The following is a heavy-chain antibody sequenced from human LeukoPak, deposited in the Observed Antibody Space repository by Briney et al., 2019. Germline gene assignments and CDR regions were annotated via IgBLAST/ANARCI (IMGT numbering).Heavy chain of an antibody. CDR2: GSDRGGT. D-gene: IGHD1-26*01. J-gene: IGHJ5*02. CDR1: GGSLNGHY. V-gene: IGHV4-34*01. CDR3: AMNGQSGFSFDP. Sequence: SETLSLTCAVFGGSLNGHYWSWIRQFPGKGLEWIGEGSDRGGTKYNPSLKSRVAISADTSKNQFSLRLTSVTAADTAVYHCAMNGQSGFSFDPGGQGTLVTVSS.